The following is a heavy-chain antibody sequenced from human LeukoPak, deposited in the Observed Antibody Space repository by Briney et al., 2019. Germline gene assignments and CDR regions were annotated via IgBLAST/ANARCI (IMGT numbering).Heavy chain of an antibody. V-gene: IGHV1-69*13. J-gene: IGHJ4*02. Sequence: SVPVSCKASGGTFRCYAISWVGQAPGQGLEWMGGIIPIFGTANYAQKFQGRVTITADESTSTAYMELSSLRSEDTAVYYCARDQGYRYGYGDFDYWGQGTLVTVSS. CDR3: ARDQGYRYGYGDFDY. D-gene: IGHD5-18*01. CDR2: IIPIFGTA. CDR1: GGTFRCYA.